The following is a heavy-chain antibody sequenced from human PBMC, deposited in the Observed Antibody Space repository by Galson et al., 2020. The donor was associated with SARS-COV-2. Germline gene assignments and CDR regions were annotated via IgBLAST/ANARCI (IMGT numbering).Heavy chain of an antibody. V-gene: IGHV1-58*02. CDR2: VVVGTGNT. Sequence: SVKVSCKVSGYTLTELSMHWVRQAPGKGLEWIGWVVVGTGNTNYAQNFQERVTITRNMSTNTAYMELSSLRSEDTAVYYCAALWAGMTTGGGYWGQGTLVTVSS. CDR3: AALWAGMTTGGGY. J-gene: IGHJ4*02. CDR1: GYTLTELS. D-gene: IGHD4-17*01.